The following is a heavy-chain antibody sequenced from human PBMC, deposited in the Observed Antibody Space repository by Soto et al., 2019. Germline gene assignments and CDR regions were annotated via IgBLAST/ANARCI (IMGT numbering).Heavy chain of an antibody. CDR2: IYYSGST. CDR1: GGSISSYY. CDR3: ARGRGSYSSSPYYYYMDV. D-gene: IGHD6-6*01. V-gene: IGHV4-59*01. Sequence: PSETLSLTCTVSGGSISSYYWSWIRQPPGKGLEWIGYIYYSGSTNYNPSLKSRVTISVDTSKNQFSLKLSSVTAADTAVYYCARGRGSYSSSPYYYYMDVWGKGTTVT. J-gene: IGHJ6*03.